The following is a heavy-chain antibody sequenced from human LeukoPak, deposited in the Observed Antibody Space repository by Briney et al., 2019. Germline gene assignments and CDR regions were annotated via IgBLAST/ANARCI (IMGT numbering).Heavy chain of an antibody. CDR1: GGSIRGSIYY. CDR3: ARCPNYYDSSGWHYSGSDY. D-gene: IGHD3-22*01. Sequence: SETLSLTCTVSGGSIRGSIYYWGWIRQPPGKGLEWIGRIYYSGSTYYNPSLNSRVTISVDTSKNQFSLKLSSVTAADTAAYFCARCPNYYDSSGWHYSGSDYWGQGTLVTVSS. CDR2: IYYSGST. J-gene: IGHJ4*02. V-gene: IGHV4-39*01.